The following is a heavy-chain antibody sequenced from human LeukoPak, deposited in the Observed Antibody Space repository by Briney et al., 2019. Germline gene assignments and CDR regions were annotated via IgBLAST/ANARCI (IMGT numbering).Heavy chain of an antibody. Sequence: SVKVSCKASVGTFSIYAISWVRQARCQGLEWMGGSISIFGTANYAQKFQGRVTITTDESTTTAYMDLSSLSSKDTAAHYCASLSDFWSGNYYYYYMDVWGKGTTVTVSS. D-gene: IGHD3-3*01. J-gene: IGHJ6*03. CDR3: ASLSDFWSGNYYYYYMDV. CDR2: SISIFGTA. V-gene: IGHV1-69*05. CDR1: VGTFSIYA.